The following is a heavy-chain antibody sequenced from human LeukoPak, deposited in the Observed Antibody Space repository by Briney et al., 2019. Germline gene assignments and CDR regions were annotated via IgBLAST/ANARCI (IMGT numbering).Heavy chain of an antibody. D-gene: IGHD6-13*01. Sequence: SETLSLTCTVPGGSISSYYWSWIRQPAGKGLEWIGRIYTSGSTNYNPSLKSRVTMSVDTSKNQFSLKLSSVTAADTAVYYCATTIAAAGTGNWFDPWGQGTLVTVSS. CDR2: IYTSGST. J-gene: IGHJ5*02. CDR3: ATTIAAAGTGNWFDP. CDR1: GGSISSYY. V-gene: IGHV4-4*07.